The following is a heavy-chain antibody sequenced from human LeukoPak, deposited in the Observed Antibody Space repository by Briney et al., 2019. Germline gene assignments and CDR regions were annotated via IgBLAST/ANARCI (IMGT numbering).Heavy chain of an antibody. J-gene: IGHJ4*02. CDR1: GYTFTSYG. Sequence: GASVKVSCKASGYTFTSYGISWVRQAPGQGLEWMGWISAYNGNTNYAQKLQGRVTMTRNTSISTAYMELSSLRSEDTAVYYCARGSDEWELLSGSFDYWGQGTLVTVSS. CDR2: ISAYNGNT. CDR3: ARGSDEWELLSGSFDY. D-gene: IGHD1-26*01. V-gene: IGHV1-18*01.